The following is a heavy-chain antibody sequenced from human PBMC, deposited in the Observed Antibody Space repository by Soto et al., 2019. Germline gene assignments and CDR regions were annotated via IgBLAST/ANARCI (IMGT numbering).Heavy chain of an antibody. V-gene: IGHV4-61*01. Sequence: QVQLQASGPGLVKPSETLSLTCTVSGVSVSSNSYYWIWIRQPPGKGLEWIGYTHYSGSTDYNPSLKSRVTISLDTSRNQFSLNLNSVTAADTAVYYCARGLRWSDVWGQGTLVTVSS. D-gene: IGHD4-17*01. CDR2: THYSGST. J-gene: IGHJ4*02. CDR3: ARGLRWSDV. CDR1: GVSVSSNSYY.